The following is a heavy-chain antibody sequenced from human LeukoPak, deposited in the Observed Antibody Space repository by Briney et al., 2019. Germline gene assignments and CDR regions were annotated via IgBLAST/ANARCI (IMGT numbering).Heavy chain of an antibody. V-gene: IGHV4-4*07. D-gene: IGHD1-26*01. CDR3: ARGIVGATIDY. J-gene: IGHJ4*02. CDR2: IYTSGST. Sequence: SETLSLTCTVSGGSISSYYWNWIRRPAGKGLEWIGRIYTSGSTNYNPSLMSRVTMSIDTSNNQFSLKLFSVTAADTAVYYCARGIVGATIDYWGQGTLVTVSS. CDR1: GGSISSYY.